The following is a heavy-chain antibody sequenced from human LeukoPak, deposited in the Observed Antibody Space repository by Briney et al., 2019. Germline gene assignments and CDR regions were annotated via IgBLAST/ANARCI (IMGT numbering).Heavy chain of an antibody. J-gene: IGHJ4*02. V-gene: IGHV5-51*01. CDR1: GSSFSIYW. CDR3: ARSGSSDSHFDY. D-gene: IGHD1-26*01. CDR2: TYLGDSDT. Sequence: GESLKISCEGSGSSFSIYWIAWVRQMPGKGLEWMGITYLGDSDTRYSPSFQGQVTISADKSISTAYLQWSSLKASDTAMYYCARSGSSDSHFDYLGQGTLVTVSS.